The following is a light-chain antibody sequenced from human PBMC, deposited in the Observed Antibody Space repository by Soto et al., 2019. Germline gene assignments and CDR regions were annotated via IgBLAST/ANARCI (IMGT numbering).Light chain of an antibody. V-gene: IGKV2-28*01. J-gene: IGKJ5*01. CDR1: QNLLHSNGYNY. CDR3: QQANSFPSIT. Sequence: EIVLTQSPLSLPVTPGEPASISCRSSQNLLHSNGYNYLNWYLQKPGTAPKLLIYAASTLQSGVPSRFSGGGSGTDFTLTISSLQPEDFATYYCQQANSFPSITFGQGTRLEL. CDR2: AAS.